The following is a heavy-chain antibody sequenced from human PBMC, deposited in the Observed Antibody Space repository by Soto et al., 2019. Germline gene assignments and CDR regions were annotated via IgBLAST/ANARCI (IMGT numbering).Heavy chain of an antibody. V-gene: IGHV1-18*01. Sequence: ASVKVSCKASGYTFTSYGISWVRQAPGQGLEWMGWISAYNGNTNYAQKLQGRVTMTTDTSTSTAYMELRSLRSDDTAVYYCARNLKYYDILTGPKYYYYMDVWGKGTKVTVSS. CDR3: ARNLKYYDILTGPKYYYYMDV. J-gene: IGHJ6*03. CDR2: ISAYNGNT. D-gene: IGHD3-9*01. CDR1: GYTFTSYG.